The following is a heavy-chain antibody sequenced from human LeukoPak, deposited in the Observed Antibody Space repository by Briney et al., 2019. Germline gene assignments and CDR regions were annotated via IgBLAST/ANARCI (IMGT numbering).Heavy chain of an antibody. J-gene: IGHJ4*02. CDR1: GYTFPSHY. V-gene: IGHV1-46*01. CDR2: IDPSGGDT. D-gene: IGHD4-17*01. CDR3: AREEVVYGDSTKHVYFDH. Sequence: GASVKVSCKTSGYTFPSHYLHWVRQAPGQGLQWMGMIDPSGGDTDYAQKFQGRVTMTRDTSTSTVYMELSSLKSEDTAVYYCAREEVVYGDSTKHVYFDHWGQGIPITVSS.